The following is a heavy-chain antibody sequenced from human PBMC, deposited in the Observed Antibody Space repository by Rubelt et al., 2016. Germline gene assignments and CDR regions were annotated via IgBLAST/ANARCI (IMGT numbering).Heavy chain of an antibody. CDR2: INSDGSST. Sequence: SSYWMHWVRQAPGKGLVWVSRINSDGSSTSYADSVKGRFTISRDNAKNTLYLQMNSLRAEDTAVYYCAREGTVTTVTPRQENYYYYYGMDVWGQGTTVTVSS. J-gene: IGHJ6*02. D-gene: IGHD4-17*01. V-gene: IGHV3-74*01. CDR1: SSYW. CDR3: AREGTVTTVTPRQENYYYYYGMDV.